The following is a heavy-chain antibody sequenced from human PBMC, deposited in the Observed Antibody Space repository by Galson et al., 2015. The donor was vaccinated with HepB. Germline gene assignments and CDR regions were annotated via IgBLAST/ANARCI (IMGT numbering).Heavy chain of an antibody. Sequence: SETLSLTCTVSGDSISTYYWSWIRQSPGKGLEWIGYIYYSGNSNYNPSLKSRVTISLDTSKNKFSLKLSSVTAADTAVYYCASSLVVPAGIECYYYAMDVWGQGTTVTVSS. CDR3: ASSLVVPAGIECYYYAMDV. D-gene: IGHD2-2*01. CDR1: GDSISTYY. J-gene: IGHJ6*02. V-gene: IGHV4-59*08. CDR2: IYYSGNS.